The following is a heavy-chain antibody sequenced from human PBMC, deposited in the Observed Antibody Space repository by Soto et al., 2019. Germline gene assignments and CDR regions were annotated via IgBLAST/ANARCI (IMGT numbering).Heavy chain of an antibody. Sequence: QVQQVQSGAEVKKPGASVKVSCKASGYPFTDYYMHWLRQAPGQGPEWMGWVNPTTGGTNYAQKFQSSVTLTRDASISTAYMEVSSLTSDDTAVYYCARDGGTIFVVIGDALDIWGQGTMVTVSS. CDR1: GYPFTDYY. J-gene: IGHJ3*02. CDR3: ARDGGTIFVVIGDALDI. V-gene: IGHV1-2*04. D-gene: IGHD3-3*01. CDR2: VNPTTGGT.